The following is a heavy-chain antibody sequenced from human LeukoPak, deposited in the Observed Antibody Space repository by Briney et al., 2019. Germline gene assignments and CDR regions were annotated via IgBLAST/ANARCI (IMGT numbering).Heavy chain of an antibody. CDR2: IIPIFGTA. CDR1: GGTFSSYA. Sequence: ASVKVSCKASGGTFSSYAISRVRQAPGQGLEWMGGIIPIFGTANYAQKFQGRVTITTDESTSTAYMELSSLRSEDTAVYYCARGYYYDSSGYLWYFDYWGQGTLVTVSS. J-gene: IGHJ4*02. V-gene: IGHV1-69*05. D-gene: IGHD3-22*01. CDR3: ARGYYYDSSGYLWYFDY.